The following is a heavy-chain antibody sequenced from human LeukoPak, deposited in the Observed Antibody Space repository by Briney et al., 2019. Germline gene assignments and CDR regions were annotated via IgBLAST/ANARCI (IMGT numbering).Heavy chain of an antibody. CDR1: GGSISSGDYY. CDR2: IYYSGST. D-gene: IGHD3-22*01. V-gene: IGHV4-30-4*01. Sequence: PSQTLSLTCTVSGGSISSGDYYWSWIRQPPGKGLEWIGCIYYSGSTYYNPSLKSRVTISVDTSKNQFSLKLSSVTAADTAVYYCARPNDSSGYPSARYFDLWGRGTLVTVSS. J-gene: IGHJ2*01. CDR3: ARPNDSSGYPSARYFDL.